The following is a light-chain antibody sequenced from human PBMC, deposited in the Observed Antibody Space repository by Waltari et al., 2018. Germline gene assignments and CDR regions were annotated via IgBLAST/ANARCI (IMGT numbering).Light chain of an antibody. CDR3: QTWGTGSWV. J-gene: IGLJ3*02. CDR2: INSDDTQ. V-gene: IGLV4-69*01. Sequence: QLVLTQSPSASASLGASVKFTCTLSSGHSSYAIAWHQQQQEKGPRYWMKINSDDTQNKGEAIPDRFSGSSSVAERYLTISSLQSEDEADYYCQTWGTGSWVFGGGTKLTVL. CDR1: SGHSSYA.